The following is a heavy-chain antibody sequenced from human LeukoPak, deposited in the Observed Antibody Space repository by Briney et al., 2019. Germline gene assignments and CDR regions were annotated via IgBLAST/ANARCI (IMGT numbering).Heavy chain of an antibody. CDR3: AKDRGYDAGGYAFDH. CDR2: ISGSDSST. V-gene: IGHV3-23*01. CDR1: RFAFGSYA. Sequence: GGSLRLSCAASRFAFGSYAMSWVRQAPGKGLEWVSAISGSDSSTYYADSVRGRLTISRDNSKNTLYLQMNSLRAEDTAFYYCAKDRGYDAGGYAFDHWGQGTLVTVSS. D-gene: IGHD4/OR15-4a*01. J-gene: IGHJ4*02.